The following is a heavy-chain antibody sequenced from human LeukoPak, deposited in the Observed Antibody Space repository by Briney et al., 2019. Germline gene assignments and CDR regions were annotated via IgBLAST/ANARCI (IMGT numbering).Heavy chain of an antibody. J-gene: IGHJ4*02. CDR1: GGSFSDYY. D-gene: IGHD2-2*02. CDR2: INHSGST. V-gene: IGHV4-34*01. Sequence: SETLSLTCAVYGGSFSDYYWSWIRQPPGKGLEWIGEINHSGSTNYNPSLKSRVTVSVDTSKNQFSLKLTSVTAADTAVYYCARSDYCGSTSCYNRTSGDYWGQGTLVTVSS. CDR3: ARSDYCGSTSCYNRTSGDY.